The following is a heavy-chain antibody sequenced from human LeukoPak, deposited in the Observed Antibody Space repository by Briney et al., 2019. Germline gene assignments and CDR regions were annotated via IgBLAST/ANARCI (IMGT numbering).Heavy chain of an antibody. D-gene: IGHD6-13*01. V-gene: IGHV3-21*01. J-gene: IGHJ4*02. CDR1: GFTFSSYS. CDR3: ARDGGAAAGTVDY. Sequence: TGGSLRLSCAASGFTFSSYSMNWVRQAPGKGLEWVSSISSSSSYIYYADSVKGRFTISRDNAKNSLYLQMNSLRAEDTAVYYCARDGGAAAGTVDYWGQGTLVTVSS. CDR2: ISSSSSYI.